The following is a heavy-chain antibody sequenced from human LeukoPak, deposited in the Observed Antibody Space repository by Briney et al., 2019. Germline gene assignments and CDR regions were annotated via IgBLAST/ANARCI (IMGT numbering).Heavy chain of an antibody. D-gene: IGHD6-13*01. V-gene: IGHV4-39*07. CDR2: IYYSVTT. J-gene: IGHJ2*01. CDR1: GGSISSSDYY. Sequence: SETLSLTCTVSGGSISSSDYYWGWIRQPPGKGLEWIGSIYYSVTTYYNPSLKSRVTISVDTSKNQFSLKLNSVTAADTAVYYCARVYYSSSYDYWYFDLWGRGTLVTVSS. CDR3: ARVYYSSSYDYWYFDL.